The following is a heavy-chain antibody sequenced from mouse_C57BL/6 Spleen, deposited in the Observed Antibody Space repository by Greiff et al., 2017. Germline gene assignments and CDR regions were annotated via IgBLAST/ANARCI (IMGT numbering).Heavy chain of an antibody. V-gene: IGHV5-17*01. D-gene: IGHD1-1*01. CDR3: ARDCGSRGYWYFDV. CDR2: ISSGSSTI. CDR1: GFTFSDYG. Sequence: EVQVVESGGGLVKPGGSLKLSCAASGFTFSDYGMHWVRQAPEKGLEWVAYISSGSSTIYYADTVKGRFTISRDNAKNTLFLQMTSLRSEDTAMYYYARDCGSRGYWYFDVWGTGTTVTVSS. J-gene: IGHJ1*03.